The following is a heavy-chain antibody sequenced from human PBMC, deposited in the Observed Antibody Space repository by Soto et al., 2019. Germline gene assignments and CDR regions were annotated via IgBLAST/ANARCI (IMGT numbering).Heavy chain of an antibody. CDR2: ITSSGGST. J-gene: IGHJ4*02. Sequence: PGGSLRLSCAASVFPFTTYAMSWVRKAPGKGLEWVSSITSSGGSTYYGDSVKGRFTISRDNSKNTLYLQMNSLRVDDTAVYYSAKGGSSWSYFDYWGQGMLVTVSS. V-gene: IGHV3-23*01. D-gene: IGHD6-13*01. CDR3: AKGGSSWSYFDY. CDR1: VFPFTTYA.